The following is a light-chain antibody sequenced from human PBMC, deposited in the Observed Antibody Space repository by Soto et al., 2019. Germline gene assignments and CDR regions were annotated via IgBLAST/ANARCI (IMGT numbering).Light chain of an antibody. J-gene: IGKJ5*01. V-gene: IGKV3-15*01. CDR2: GAS. CDR3: QQNHNWPPIT. Sequence: EIVMTQSPATLSVSPGERATLSCRASQSVSSKLTWYQQKPGQAPRLLIYGASTRATGIPARFSGSGSGTEFTLTISSLQSEDFAVYYCQQNHNWPPITFGQGTRLEIK. CDR1: QSVSSK.